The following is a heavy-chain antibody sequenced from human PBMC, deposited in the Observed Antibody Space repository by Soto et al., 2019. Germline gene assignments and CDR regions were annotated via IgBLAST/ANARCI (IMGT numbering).Heavy chain of an antibody. CDR3: AREQGVGELWFGELLRTGGMDV. V-gene: IGHV1-69*01. CDR1: GGTFSSYA. D-gene: IGHD3-10*01. J-gene: IGHJ6*02. CDR2: IIPIFGTA. Sequence: QVQLVQSGAEVKKPGSSVKVSCKASGGTFSSYAISWVRQAPGQGLEWMGGIIPIFGTANYAQKFQGRVTITADESTSTAYMELSSLRSEDTAVYYCAREQGVGELWFGELLRTGGMDVWGQGTTVTVSS.